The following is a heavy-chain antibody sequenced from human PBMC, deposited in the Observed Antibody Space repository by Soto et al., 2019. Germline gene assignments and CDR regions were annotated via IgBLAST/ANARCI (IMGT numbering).Heavy chain of an antibody. Sequence: EVQLVETGGDLIQPGGSLRLSCAASGFTVSSDSMTWVRQAPGKGLEWISIIYSDNNTDYADSVKGRFSISRDTYKNILYLQMNRLRAEDTAEYYCARHYSAMGVWGQGTTVTVSS. CDR3: ARHYSAMGV. J-gene: IGHJ6*02. V-gene: IGHV3-53*02. CDR1: GFTVSSDS. CDR2: IYSDNNT.